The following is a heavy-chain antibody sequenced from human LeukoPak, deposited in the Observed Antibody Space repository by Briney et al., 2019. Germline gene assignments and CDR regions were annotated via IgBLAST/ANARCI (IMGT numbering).Heavy chain of an antibody. CDR3: ARGNYGSGSSYDY. V-gene: IGHV1-8*03. D-gene: IGHD3-10*01. CDR2: MNPNSGNT. CDR1: GYTFTSYY. J-gene: IGHJ4*02. Sequence: ASVKVSCKASGYTFTSYYMHWVRQAPGQGLEWMGWMNPNSGNTGYAQKFQGRVTITRNTSISTAYMELSSLRSEDTAVYYCARGNYGSGSSYDYWGQGTLVTVSS.